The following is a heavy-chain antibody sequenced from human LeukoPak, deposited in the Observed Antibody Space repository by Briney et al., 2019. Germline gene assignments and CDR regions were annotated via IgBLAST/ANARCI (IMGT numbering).Heavy chain of an antibody. CDR2: INHSGST. V-gene: IGHV4-34*01. CDR1: GGSFSGYY. CDR3: ARLAHSSGWHMGALLDY. D-gene: IGHD6-19*01. Sequence: PSETLSLTCAVYGGSFSGYYWSWIRQPPGKGLEWIGEINHSGSTNYNPSLRSRVTISVDTSKNQFSLKLSSVTAADTAVYYCARLAHSSGWHMGALLDYWGQGTLVTVSS. J-gene: IGHJ4*02.